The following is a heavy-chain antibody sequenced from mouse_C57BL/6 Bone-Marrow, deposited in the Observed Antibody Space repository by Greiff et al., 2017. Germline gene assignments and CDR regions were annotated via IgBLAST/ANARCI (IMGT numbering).Heavy chain of an antibody. D-gene: IGHD2-12*01. Sequence: EVMLVESGGGLVQPGGSLSLSCAASGFTFTDYYMSWVRQPPGKALEWLGFIRNKTNGYTTEYSASVKGRFTISRDTSPSILYLQINALRAEYSATSYCASRYCYDGGLAYWGQGTLVTVSA. J-gene: IGHJ3*01. CDR1: GFTFTDYY. CDR3: ASRYCYDGGLAY. V-gene: IGHV7-3*01. CDR2: IRNKTNGYTT.